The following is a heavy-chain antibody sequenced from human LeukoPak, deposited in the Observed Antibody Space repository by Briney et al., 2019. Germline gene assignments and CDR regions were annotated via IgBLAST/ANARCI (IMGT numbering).Heavy chain of an antibody. CDR3: AKALGSLYYFDY. CDR2: ISGSGGST. V-gene: IGHV3-23*01. CDR1: GFTFSSYA. D-gene: IGHD2-2*03. Sequence: GGSLRLSCAASGFTFSSYAMSWVRRAPGKGLEWVSAISGSGGSTYYADSVKGRFTISRDNSKNTLYLQMNSLRAEDTAVYYCAKALGSLYYFDYWGQGTLVTVSS. J-gene: IGHJ4*02.